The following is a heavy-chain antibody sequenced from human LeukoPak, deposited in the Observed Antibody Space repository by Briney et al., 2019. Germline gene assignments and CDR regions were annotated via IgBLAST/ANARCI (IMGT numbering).Heavy chain of an antibody. V-gene: IGHV3-48*04. Sequence: GGSLRLSCAASGFTFSSYSMNWVRQAPGKGLEWVSYISSSSSTIYYADSVKGRFTISRDNAKNSLYLQMNSLRAEDTAVYYCAREGGQWLAPNWFDPWGQGTLVTVSS. D-gene: IGHD6-19*01. CDR2: ISSSSSTI. CDR3: AREGGQWLAPNWFDP. CDR1: GFTFSSYS. J-gene: IGHJ5*02.